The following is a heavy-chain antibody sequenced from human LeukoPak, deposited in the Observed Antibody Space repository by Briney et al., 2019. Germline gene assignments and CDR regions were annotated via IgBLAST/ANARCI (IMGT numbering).Heavy chain of an antibody. CDR3: ARYSSSTGGASYYLDY. D-gene: IGHD6-6*01. CDR2: ISGDGSVT. V-gene: IGHV3-74*01. CDR1: GFTLRNYW. J-gene: IGHJ4*01. Sequence: GGSLRLSCTASGFTLRNYWMHWVRQVPGKRLVWVSRISGDGSVTNYADSVQGRFTISRDDAKNTLYLQVDSLRSEDTAVYYCARYSSSTGGASYYLDYWGHGTLVTVSS.